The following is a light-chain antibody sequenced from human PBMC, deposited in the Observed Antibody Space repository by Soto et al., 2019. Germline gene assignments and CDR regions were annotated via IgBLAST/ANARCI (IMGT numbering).Light chain of an antibody. CDR3: LQDYIYTPA. CDR1: QGIRND. V-gene: IGKV1-6*01. Sequence: AIQMTQSPSSLSASVGDRVTITCRASQGIRNDLGWYQQKPGKAPKLLIYAASSLETGVPSRFSGSGSGTDFTLPISSLQPEDFATYYCLQDYIYTPAFGQGTKLEIK. CDR2: AAS. J-gene: IGKJ2*01.